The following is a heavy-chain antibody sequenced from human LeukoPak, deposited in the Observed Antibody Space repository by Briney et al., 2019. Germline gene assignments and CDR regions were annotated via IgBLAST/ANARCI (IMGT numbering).Heavy chain of an antibody. J-gene: IGHJ6*02. V-gene: IGHV3-30*18. CDR2: ISYDGSNK. D-gene: IGHD6-6*01. Sequence: GGSLRLSCAASGFTFSNSGIHWVRQAPGKGLEWVALISYDGSNKYYGDSAKGRFTISRDNSKNTLYLQVNSLRAEDTAVYYCAKYSSSSNYYYGMDVWGQGTTVTVSS. CDR1: GFTFSNSG. CDR3: AKYSSSSNYYYGMDV.